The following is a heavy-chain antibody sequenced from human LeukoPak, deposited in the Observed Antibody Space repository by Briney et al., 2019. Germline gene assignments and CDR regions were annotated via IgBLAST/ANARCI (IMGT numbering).Heavy chain of an antibody. V-gene: IGHV3-23*01. CDR2: ISGGGGSS. CDR3: ARGTNWSPLDFDH. Sequence: GESLRLSCAVSGVTFSSHAMTWVRQAPGKGLESVSGISGGGGSSYYADSAKGRFTIARDNSQNTLYLQMNSLRAEDTAVYYCARGTNWSPLDFDHWGQGTLVTVSS. D-gene: IGHD1-20*01. J-gene: IGHJ4*02. CDR1: GVTFSSHA.